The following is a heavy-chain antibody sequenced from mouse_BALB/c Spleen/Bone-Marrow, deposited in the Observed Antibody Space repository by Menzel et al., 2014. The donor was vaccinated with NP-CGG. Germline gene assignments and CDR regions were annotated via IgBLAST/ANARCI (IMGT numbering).Heavy chain of an antibody. Sequence: QVQLQQSGAELVRPGTSVKVSCKASGYAFTTYLTEWVKQRPGQGLEWIGVINPGSGDTHYNEKFTDKATLTADKSSSTAYMQLSSLTSDDSAVYFCARNANWLFTYWGQGTLVTVSA. CDR2: INPGSGDT. CDR3: ARNANWLFTY. V-gene: IGHV1-54*01. CDR1: GYAFTTYL. J-gene: IGHJ3*01. D-gene: IGHD4-1*02.